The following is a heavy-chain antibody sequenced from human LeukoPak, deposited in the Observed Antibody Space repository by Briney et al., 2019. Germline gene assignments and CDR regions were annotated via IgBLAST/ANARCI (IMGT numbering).Heavy chain of an antibody. CDR1: GGSISSYY. CDR2: IYYSGST. D-gene: IGHD3-22*01. J-gene: IGHJ4*02. CDR3: ARYDSSGLGY. V-gene: IGHV4-59*08. Sequence: SETLSLTCTVSGGSISSYYWSWIRQPPGKGLEWIGFIYYSGSTSYNPSLKSRVTISVDTSKNQFSLRLSSVTAADPAVYYCARYDSSGLGYWGQGNLVTVSS.